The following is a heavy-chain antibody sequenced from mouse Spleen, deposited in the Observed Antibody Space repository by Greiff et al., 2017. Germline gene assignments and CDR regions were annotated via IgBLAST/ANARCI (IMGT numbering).Heavy chain of an antibody. CDR2: IYPGSGST. D-gene: IGHD1-2*01. CDR3: ARKRDKYYGSYYFDY. CDR1: GYTFTSYW. Sequence: QVQLQQPGAELVKPGASVKMSCKASGYTFTSYWITWVKQRPGQGLEWIGDIYPGSGSTNYNEKFKSKATLTVDTSSSTAYMQLSSLTSEDSAVYYCARKRDKYYGSYYFDYWGQGTTLTVSP. V-gene: IGHV1-55*01. J-gene: IGHJ2*01.